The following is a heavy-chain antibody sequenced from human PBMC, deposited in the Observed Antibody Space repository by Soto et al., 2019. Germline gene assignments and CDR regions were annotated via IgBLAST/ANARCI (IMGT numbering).Heavy chain of an antibody. J-gene: IGHJ4*02. CDR1: GDTFNFYS. Sequence: QVQLVQSGAEVKRPGSSVKVSCKASGDTFNFYSINWVRQAPGLGLEWMGRVNPIVSMSNYAQKFQGRVTMTGDKSMSTACMQLSSLRSEYTAIYFCASSYGSGYRAFDYWGQGALVTVSS. CDR2: VNPIVSMS. D-gene: IGHD3-10*01. V-gene: IGHV1-69*02. CDR3: ASSYGSGYRAFDY.